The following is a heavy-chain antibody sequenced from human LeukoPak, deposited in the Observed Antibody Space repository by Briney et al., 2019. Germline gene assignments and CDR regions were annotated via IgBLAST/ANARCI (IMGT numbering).Heavy chain of an antibody. J-gene: IGHJ4*02. Sequence: SETLSLTCTVSGGSISSYYWSWIRQPPGKGLEWIGYIYYSGGTDYNPSLKSRVTISVDTSKNQFSLKLTSVTAADTAVYYCARAGTYSGSYRFDSWGQGTLVTVSS. CDR2: IYYSGGT. CDR1: GGSISSYY. CDR3: ARAGTYSGSYRFDS. V-gene: IGHV4-59*01. D-gene: IGHD1-26*01.